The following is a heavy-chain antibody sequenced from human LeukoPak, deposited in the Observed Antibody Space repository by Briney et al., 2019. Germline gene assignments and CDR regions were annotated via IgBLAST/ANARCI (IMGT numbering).Heavy chain of an antibody. D-gene: IGHD5-24*01. CDR2: INHSGST. CDR1: GGSFSGYY. CDR3: ARDGRGFDP. V-gene: IGHV4-34*01. Sequence: SETLSLTCAVYGGSFSGYYWSWIRQPPGKGLEWIGEINHSGSTNYNPSLKSQVTISVDTSKNQFSLKLSSVTAADTAVYYCARDGRGFDPWGQGTLVTVSS. J-gene: IGHJ5*02.